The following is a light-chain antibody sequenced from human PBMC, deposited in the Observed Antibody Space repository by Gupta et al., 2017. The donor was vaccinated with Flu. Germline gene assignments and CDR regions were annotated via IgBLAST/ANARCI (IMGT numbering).Light chain of an antibody. CDR3: QQYGSPPPLT. CDR1: QSVSGTF. J-gene: IGKJ4*01. V-gene: IGKV3-20*01. Sequence: TLPLAPGERATLSCKASQSVSGTFIAWYQQKPGQAPRLLIYGASSRATDIPDRFSGTGSGADFTLTISRLEPEDFGVYDCQQYGSPPPLTFGRGTKVEIK. CDR2: GAS.